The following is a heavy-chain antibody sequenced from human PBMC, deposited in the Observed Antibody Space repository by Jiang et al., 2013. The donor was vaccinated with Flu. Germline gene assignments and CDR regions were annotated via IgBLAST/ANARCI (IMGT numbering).Heavy chain of an antibody. CDR2: IYYSGST. V-gene: IGHV4-39*01. CDR3: ARHWYSGSYYSDY. CDR1: GGSISSSSYY. D-gene: IGHD1-26*01. J-gene: IGHJ4*02. Sequence: GSGLVKPSETLSLTCTVSGGSISSSSYYWGWIRQPPGKGLEWIGSIYYSGSTYYNPSLKSRVTISVDTSKNQFSLKLSSVTAADTAVYYCARHWYSGSYYSDYWGQGTLVTVSS.